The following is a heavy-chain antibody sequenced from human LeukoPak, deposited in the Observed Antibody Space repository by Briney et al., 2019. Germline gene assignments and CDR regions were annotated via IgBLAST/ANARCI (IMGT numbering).Heavy chain of an antibody. V-gene: IGHV7-4-1*02. CDR1: GYTFTSYA. CDR3: ARVRKYYYDSSGSLNWFDP. Sequence: RASVKVSCKASGYTFTSYAMNWVRQAPGQGLEWMGWINTNTGNPTYAQGFTGRFVFSLDTSVSTAYLQISSLKAEDTAVYYCARVRKYYYDSSGSLNWFDPWGQGTLVTVSS. J-gene: IGHJ5*02. CDR2: INTNTGNP. D-gene: IGHD3-22*01.